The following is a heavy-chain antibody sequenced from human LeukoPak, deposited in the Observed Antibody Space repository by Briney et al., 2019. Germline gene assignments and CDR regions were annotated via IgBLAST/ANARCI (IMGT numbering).Heavy chain of an antibody. CDR2: ISAGGDTT. CDR1: GFTFSSYA. D-gene: IGHD6-25*01. J-gene: IGHJ4*02. Sequence: PGGSLRLSCVASGFTFSSYAMSWDRQAPEKGLEWVSGISAGGDTTYTADSVRGRFTISRDNSNNTLYLQMNTLTAEDTAVYYCAGISYSGTWPVGYWGQGALVTVTA. CDR3: AGISYSGTWPVGY. V-gene: IGHV3-23*01.